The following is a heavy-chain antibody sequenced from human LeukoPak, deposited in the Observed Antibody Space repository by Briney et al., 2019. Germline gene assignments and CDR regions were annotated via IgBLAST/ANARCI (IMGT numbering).Heavy chain of an antibody. V-gene: IGHV1-69*04. Sequence: SVKVSCKASGGAFSSYAISWVRQAPGQGLEWMGRIIPILGIANYAQKFQGRVTITADKSTSTAYMELSSLRSEGTAVYYCARVDHCSGGSCYSGGWFDPWGQGTLVTVSS. D-gene: IGHD2-15*01. CDR2: IIPILGIA. CDR1: GGAFSSYA. J-gene: IGHJ5*02. CDR3: ARVDHCSGGSCYSGGWFDP.